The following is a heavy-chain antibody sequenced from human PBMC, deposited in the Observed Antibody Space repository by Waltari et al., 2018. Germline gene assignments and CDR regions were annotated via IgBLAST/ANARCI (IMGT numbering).Heavy chain of an antibody. CDR1: GFSFSDAW. Sequence: EVQLVESGGGLVKPGGSLRLSCAASGFSFSDAWMRWVRLAPGKGLEWVGRIRSIPDGGTIDYAAPVKGRFTISRDDSRSTLYLQLNSLKDEDTALYYCTTDRRRGYDSQFDHWGQGTLVTVSS. J-gene: IGHJ4*02. V-gene: IGHV3-15*01. CDR3: TTDRRRGYDSQFDH. D-gene: IGHD5-12*01. CDR2: IRSIPDGGTI.